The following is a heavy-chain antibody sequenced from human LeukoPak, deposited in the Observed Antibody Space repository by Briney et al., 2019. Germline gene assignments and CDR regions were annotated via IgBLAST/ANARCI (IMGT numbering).Heavy chain of an antibody. CDR3: ARSGGSGFQLDN. CDR1: GGYISSYY. D-gene: IGHD3-16*01. V-gene: IGHV4-4*07. J-gene: IGHJ4*02. Sequence: PSETLSLTCTVSGGYISSYYWSWSRQPAPKGLEWIGRSYTSGSPNYNPSLKGRVTMSVDTSKNQFSLKLSSVTAADTAVYYCARSGGSGFQLDNWGQGTLVTVSS. CDR2: SYTSGSP.